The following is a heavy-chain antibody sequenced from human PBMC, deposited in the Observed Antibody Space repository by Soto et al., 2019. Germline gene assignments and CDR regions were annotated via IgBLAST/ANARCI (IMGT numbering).Heavy chain of an antibody. J-gene: IGHJ6*02. D-gene: IGHD2-15*01. CDR3: ARGTRVDCSGGSCYSSDGMDV. Sequence: PSQTLSLTCAISGDSVSSNSAAWNWIRQSPSRGLEWLGRTYYRSKWYNDFAVSVKSRITINPDTSKNQFSLQLNSVTPEDTTVYYCARGTRVDCSGGSCYSSDGMDVWGQGTTVTVSS. CDR2: TYYRSKWYN. V-gene: IGHV6-1*01. CDR1: GDSVSSNSAA.